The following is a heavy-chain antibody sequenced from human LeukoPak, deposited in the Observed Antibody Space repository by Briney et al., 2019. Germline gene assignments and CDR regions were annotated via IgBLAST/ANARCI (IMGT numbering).Heavy chain of an antibody. J-gene: IGHJ4*02. CDR2: ISAYNGNT. CDR1: GYTFTNYG. V-gene: IGHV1-18*01. Sequence: ASVKVSCKASGYTFTNYGISWVRQAPGQGLEWMGWISAYNGNTNYAQKFQGRVTMTTDTSTSTAYMELRSLRSDDTAVYYCARSHYYDSSGYYYHFDYWGQGTLVTVSS. D-gene: IGHD3-22*01. CDR3: ARSHYYDSSGYYYHFDY.